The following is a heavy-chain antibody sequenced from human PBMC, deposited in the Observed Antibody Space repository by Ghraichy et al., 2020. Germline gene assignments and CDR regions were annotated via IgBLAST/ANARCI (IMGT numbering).Heavy chain of an antibody. CDR1: GFTFSTYA. V-gene: IGHV3-23*01. CDR3: AKGVRHYDFEASMYV. CDR2: ISDSGGST. D-gene: IGHD3-16*01. J-gene: IGHJ6*02. Sequence: SCEASGFTFSTYAMNWVRQAPGKGLEWVSVISDSGGSTSYADSVKGRFTISRDNSKNTRYLQMHSLRAEDTAVYYCAKGVRHYDFEASMYVWGQGTTLTASS.